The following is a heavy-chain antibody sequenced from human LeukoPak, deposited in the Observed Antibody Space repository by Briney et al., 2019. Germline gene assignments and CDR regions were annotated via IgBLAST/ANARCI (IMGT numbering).Heavy chain of an antibody. V-gene: IGHV3-23*01. CDR3: AKGGDIVVVPAAGYYYYGMDV. CDR2: ISGSGGST. D-gene: IGHD2-2*01. Sequence: HGGSLRLSCAASGFTFSSYAMSWVRQAPGKGLEWVSAISGSGGSTYYADSVKGRFTISRDNSRNTLYLQMNSLRAEDTAVYYCAKGGDIVVVPAAGYYYYGMDVWGQGTTVTVSS. J-gene: IGHJ6*02. CDR1: GFTFSSYA.